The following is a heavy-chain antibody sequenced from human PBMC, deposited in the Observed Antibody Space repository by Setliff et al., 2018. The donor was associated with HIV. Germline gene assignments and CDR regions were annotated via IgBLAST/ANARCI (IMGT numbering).Heavy chain of an antibody. J-gene: IGHJ6*03. CDR3: ARDSLVIDWVYYYYYMDV. CDR2: IQFDGSDK. D-gene: IGHD3-9*01. V-gene: IGHV3-30*02. CDR1: GFTFRSCG. Sequence: GESLKISCAASGFTFRSCGMHWVRQAPGKGLEWVAFIQFDGSDKYYADSVKGRFTISRDNSKNTLYLQMNSLRAEDTAVYYCARDSLVIDWVYYYYYMDVWGKGTTVTVSS.